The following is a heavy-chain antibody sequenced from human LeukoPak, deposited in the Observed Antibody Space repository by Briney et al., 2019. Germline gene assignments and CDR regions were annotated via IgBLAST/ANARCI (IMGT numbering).Heavy chain of an antibody. D-gene: IGHD5-12*01. CDR2: INHSGST. CDR1: GGSFSGYY. V-gene: IGHV4-34*01. CDR3: ASPRGGYSGYALFDY. J-gene: IGHJ4*02. Sequence: SETLSLTCAVYGGSFSGYYWSWIRQPPGKGLEWIGEINHSGSTNYNPSLKSRVTISVDTSKNQFSLKLSSVTAADTAVYYCASPRGGYSGYALFDYWGQGTLVTVSS.